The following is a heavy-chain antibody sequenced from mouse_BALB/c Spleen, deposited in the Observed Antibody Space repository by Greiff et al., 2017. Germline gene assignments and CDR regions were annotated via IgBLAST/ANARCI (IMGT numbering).Heavy chain of an antibody. V-gene: IGHV5-4*02. CDR3: ARGGIYYDYESAMDY. CDR1: GFTFSDYY. CDR2: ISDGGSYT. D-gene: IGHD2-4*01. Sequence: EVMLVESGGGLVKPGGSLKLSCAASGFTFSDYYMYWVRQTPEKRLEWVATISDGGSYTYYPDSVKGRFTISRDNAKNNLYLQMSSLKSEDTAMYYCARGGIYYDYESAMDYWGQGTSVTVSS. J-gene: IGHJ4*01.